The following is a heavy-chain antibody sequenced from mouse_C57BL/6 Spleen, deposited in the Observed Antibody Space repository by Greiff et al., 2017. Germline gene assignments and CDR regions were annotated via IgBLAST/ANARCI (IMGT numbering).Heavy chain of an antibody. CDR1: GFSFNTYA. V-gene: IGHV10-1*01. D-gene: IGHD2-4*01. Sequence: EVQRVESGGGLVQPKGSLKLSCAASGFSFNTYAMNWVRQAPGKGLEWVARIRSKSNNYATYYADSVKDRFTISRDYSESMLYLQMNNLKTEDTAMYYCVRHYYDYDEGAWFAYWGQGTLVTVSA. CDR3: VRHYYDYDEGAWFAY. CDR2: IRSKSNNYAT. J-gene: IGHJ3*01.